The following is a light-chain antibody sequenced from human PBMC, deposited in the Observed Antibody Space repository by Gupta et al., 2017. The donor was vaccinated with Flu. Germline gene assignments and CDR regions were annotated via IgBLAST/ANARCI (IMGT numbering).Light chain of an antibody. J-gene: IGLJ1*01. Sequence: HSALTQPASVSGSPGQSITISCTGTSSDVGGYDYVSWYQQHPGRAPKLIIYEVTNRPSGVSDRFSGSKSGNTATLTISGLQAEDGSDYYCSSYKSTNEFYVFGTGTKVTVL. CDR2: EVT. CDR1: SSDVGGYDY. V-gene: IGLV2-14*01. CDR3: SSYKSTNEFYV.